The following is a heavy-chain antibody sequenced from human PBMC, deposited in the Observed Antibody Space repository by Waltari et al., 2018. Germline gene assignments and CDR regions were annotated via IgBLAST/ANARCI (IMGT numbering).Heavy chain of an antibody. CDR1: GYTFTSYD. CDR2: MNPNSGNT. CDR3: ARGRREITMISVARLYYFDY. J-gene: IGHJ4*02. D-gene: IGHD3-22*01. V-gene: IGHV1-8*01. Sequence: QVQLVQSGAEVKKPGASVKVSCKASGYTFTSYDINWVRQATGQGLEWMGWMNPNSGNTGYAQKFQGRVTMTRNTSISTAYMELSSLRSEDTAVYYCARGRREITMISVARLYYFDYWGQGTLVTVSS.